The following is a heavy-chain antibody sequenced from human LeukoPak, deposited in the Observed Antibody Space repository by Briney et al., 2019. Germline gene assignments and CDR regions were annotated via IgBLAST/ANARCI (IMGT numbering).Heavy chain of an antibody. J-gene: IGHJ3*01. CDR2: ISAYNGLT. Sequence: ASMKVSCKASGYSFSNYGISWVRQAPGQGLEWMGWISAYNGLTKYAEKLQGRVTMTTDTSTSTAYLELRSLRSDDTAMYYCARGTLLYSSGWYLIGPFDFWGQGTMVTVSS. CDR1: GYSFSNYG. CDR3: ARGTLLYSSGWYLIGPFDF. V-gene: IGHV1-18*01. D-gene: IGHD6-19*01.